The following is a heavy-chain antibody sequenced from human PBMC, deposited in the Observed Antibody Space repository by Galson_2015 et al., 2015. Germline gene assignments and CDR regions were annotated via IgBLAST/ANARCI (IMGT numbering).Heavy chain of an antibody. V-gene: IGHV4-39*07. CDR1: GGSISSSSYY. CDR3: ARVASGWYDEVGVDYYHGMDV. D-gene: IGHD6-19*01. Sequence: ETLSLTCTVSGGSISSSSYYWGWIRQPPGKGLEWIGSIYYSGSTYYNPSLKSRVTISVDTSKNQFSLKLSSVTAADTAVYYCARVASGWYDEVGVDYYHGMDVWGQGTTVTVSS. J-gene: IGHJ6*02. CDR2: IYYSGST.